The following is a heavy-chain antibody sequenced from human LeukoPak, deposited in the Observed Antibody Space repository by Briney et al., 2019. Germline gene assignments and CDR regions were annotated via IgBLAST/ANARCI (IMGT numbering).Heavy chain of an antibody. CDR1: GLTFNKAW. J-gene: IGHJ4*02. Sequence: GGSLRLSCAASGLTFNKAWMSWVRQAPGKGLEWIGRIKSRSYGGTTGYAAPVKGIFTISRDDSKNTLYLQMNSLKTEDTAVYYCATSGEHWDVFDYWGQGTLVTVSS. V-gene: IGHV3-15*01. D-gene: IGHD1-1*01. CDR2: IKSRSYGGTT. CDR3: ATSGEHWDVFDY.